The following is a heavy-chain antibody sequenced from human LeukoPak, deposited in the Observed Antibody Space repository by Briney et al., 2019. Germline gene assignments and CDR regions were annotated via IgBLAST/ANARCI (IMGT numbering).Heavy chain of an antibody. CDR3: ARDPGAFPYFFDC. Sequence: PGGSLRLSCAASGFIFGRDSMNWVRQAPGKGLECVSAISGDGVSPYYADSVRGRFTISRDNSKNTLYLQMNSLRVEDTAVYFCARDPGAFPYFFDCWGQGTLVTVSS. CDR2: ISGDGVSP. D-gene: IGHD4/OR15-4a*01. J-gene: IGHJ4*02. CDR1: GFIFGRDS. V-gene: IGHV3-23*01.